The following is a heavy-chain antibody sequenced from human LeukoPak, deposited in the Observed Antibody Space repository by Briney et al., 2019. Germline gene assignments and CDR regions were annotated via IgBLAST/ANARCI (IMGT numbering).Heavy chain of an antibody. CDR1: GGSISSTTYH. Sequence: SETLSLTCTVSGGSISSTTYHWGWVRQPPGKGLEWIGSIYYSGNTYYNPSLKSRLTISVDMPKNQFSLKLSSVTAADTAVYCCARLINGSPGDYWGQGTLVTVSS. V-gene: IGHV4-39*01. D-gene: IGHD2-8*01. J-gene: IGHJ4*02. CDR3: ARLINGSPGDY. CDR2: IYYSGNT.